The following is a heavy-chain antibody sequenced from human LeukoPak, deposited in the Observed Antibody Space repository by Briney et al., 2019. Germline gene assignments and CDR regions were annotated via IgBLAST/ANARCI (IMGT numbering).Heavy chain of an antibody. Sequence: ASVKVSCKASGYTFTSYYMHWVRQAPGQGLEWMGWITTYNGDTNYAQRFQGRVTMTTDTSTRIAYMELRSLRSDDTAVYYCAREVAAGRFDYWGQGTLVTLSS. CDR2: ITTYNGDT. D-gene: IGHD6-13*01. V-gene: IGHV1-18*04. CDR1: GYTFTSYY. CDR3: AREVAAGRFDY. J-gene: IGHJ4*02.